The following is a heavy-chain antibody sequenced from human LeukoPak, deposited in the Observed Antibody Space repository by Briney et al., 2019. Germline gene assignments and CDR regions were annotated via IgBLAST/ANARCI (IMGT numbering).Heavy chain of an antibody. CDR2: IYYSGST. Sequence: SQTLSLTCTVSGGSIYRNGYYWTWIRQHPGKGLEWIGYIYYSGSTYYNPSLKSRVSMSEDTSKNQFFLHLSSVTAADTAVYYCASAVGNWLDPWGPGTLVTVSS. V-gene: IGHV4-31*03. D-gene: IGHD4-23*01. J-gene: IGHJ5*02. CDR1: GGSIYRNGYY. CDR3: ASAVGNWLDP.